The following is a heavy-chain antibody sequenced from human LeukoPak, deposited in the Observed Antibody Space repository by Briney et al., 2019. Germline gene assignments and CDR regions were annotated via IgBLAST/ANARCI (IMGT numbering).Heavy chain of an antibody. Sequence: GGSLRLSCAASGFTFSSYWMGWGRQAPGKGLGWVANIKQDGSEKYYVDSVKGRFTISRDNAKNSLYLQMNSLRAEDTAVYYCARDPVQDFDYWGQGTLVTVSS. J-gene: IGHJ4*02. CDR2: IKQDGSEK. V-gene: IGHV3-7*01. CDR3: ARDPVQDFDY. D-gene: IGHD1-1*01. CDR1: GFTFSSYW.